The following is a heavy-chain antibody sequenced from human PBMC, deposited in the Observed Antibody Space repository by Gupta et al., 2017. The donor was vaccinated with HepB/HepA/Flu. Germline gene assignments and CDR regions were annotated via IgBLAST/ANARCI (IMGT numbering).Heavy chain of an antibody. V-gene: IGHV4-39*02. CDR1: GDSISRSSNH. D-gene: IGHD2-15*01. J-gene: IGHJ6*04. Sequence: LQLQESGPGLVKPSQSQALTCTVSGDSISRSSNHVDCVRQSPGKGREWIASIHYTGTTYYSPSLGSQVTISVDTSKSQFSLKLNSMTAAGTAVYYCAGEGYLPTNDSGVWGEGTTVTVSS. CDR2: IHYTGTT. CDR3: AGEGYLPTNDSGV.